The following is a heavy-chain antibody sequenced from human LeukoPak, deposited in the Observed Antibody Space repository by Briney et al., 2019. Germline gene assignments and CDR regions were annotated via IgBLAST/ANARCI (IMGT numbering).Heavy chain of an antibody. CDR1: GYTFTGYY. Sequence: ASVKVSCKASGYTFTGYYMHWVRQAPGQGLEWMGWISPNSGGTNYAQKFQGRVTMTRDTSISTAYMELSRLRSDDTAVYYCARDIVVVPAATDAFDIWGQGTMVTVSS. CDR2: ISPNSGGT. J-gene: IGHJ3*02. D-gene: IGHD2-2*01. CDR3: ARDIVVVPAATDAFDI. V-gene: IGHV1-2*02.